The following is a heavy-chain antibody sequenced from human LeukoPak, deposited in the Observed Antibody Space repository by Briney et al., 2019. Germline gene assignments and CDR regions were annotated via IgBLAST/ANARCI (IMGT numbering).Heavy chain of an antibody. Sequence: SETLSLTCTVSGGSISSYYWSWIRQPPGKGLEWIAYIYYSGSTNYNPSLKSRVTISVDTSKNQFSLKLSSVTAADTAVYYCARHGVGIAAADFDYWGQGTLVTVSS. CDR2: IYYSGST. D-gene: IGHD6-13*01. CDR3: ARHGVGIAAADFDY. J-gene: IGHJ4*02. V-gene: IGHV4-59*08. CDR1: GGSISSYY.